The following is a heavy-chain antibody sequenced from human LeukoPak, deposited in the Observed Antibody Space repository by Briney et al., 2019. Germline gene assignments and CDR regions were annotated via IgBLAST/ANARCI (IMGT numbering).Heavy chain of an antibody. CDR2: ISSSSSYI. CDR1: GFTFSSYS. J-gene: IGHJ4*02. Sequence: GGSLRLSCAASGFTFSSYSMNWVCPAPGKGLEWVSSISSSSSYIYYADSVKGRFTISRDNAKNSLYLQMNSLRAEDTAVYYCARLLRDSSGYPIPDYWGQGTLVTVSS. CDR3: ARLLRDSSGYPIPDY. D-gene: IGHD3-22*01. V-gene: IGHV3-21*01.